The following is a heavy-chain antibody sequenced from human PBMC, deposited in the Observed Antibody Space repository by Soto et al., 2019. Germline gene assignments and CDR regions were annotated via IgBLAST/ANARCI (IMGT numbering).Heavy chain of an antibody. CDR1: GFTFRSYG. CDR2: IWYDGNNK. D-gene: IGHD4-17*01. Sequence: QVQLVEAGGGVVQPGRSLRLSCAASGFTFRSYGMHWVRQAPGKGLEWVAVIWYDGNNKYFADSLKGRFTISRDNSKNPLYLEMNSLRAEDTAVYYCARELNTVTTRDAFDIWGQGTMVTVSS. CDR3: ARELNTVTTRDAFDI. J-gene: IGHJ3*02. V-gene: IGHV3-33*01.